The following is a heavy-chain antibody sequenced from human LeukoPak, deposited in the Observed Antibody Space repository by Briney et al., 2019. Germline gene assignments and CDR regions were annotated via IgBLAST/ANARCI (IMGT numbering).Heavy chain of an antibody. Sequence: ASVKVSCKASGYTFTSYGISWVRQAPGQGLEWVGWISAYNGNTNYAQKLQGRVTMTTDTSTSTAYMEPRSLRSDDTAVYYCARGLFYNWNDDYWGQGTLVTVSS. J-gene: IGHJ4*02. D-gene: IGHD1-20*01. V-gene: IGHV1-18*01. CDR1: GYTFTSYG. CDR3: ARGLFYNWNDDY. CDR2: ISAYNGNT.